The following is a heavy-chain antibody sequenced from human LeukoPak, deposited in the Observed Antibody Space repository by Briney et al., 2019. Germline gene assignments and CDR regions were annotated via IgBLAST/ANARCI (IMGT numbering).Heavy chain of an antibody. J-gene: IGHJ5*02. Sequence: ASVKVSCKASGYTLTGYYMHWVRQAPGQGLEWMGWINPNSGGTNYAQKFQGRVTMTRDTSISTAYMELSRLRSDDTAVYYCARDKGVVVVVPAALVAWGQGTLVTVSS. CDR3: ARDKGVVVVVPAALVA. D-gene: IGHD2-2*01. CDR2: INPNSGGT. V-gene: IGHV1-2*02. CDR1: GYTLTGYY.